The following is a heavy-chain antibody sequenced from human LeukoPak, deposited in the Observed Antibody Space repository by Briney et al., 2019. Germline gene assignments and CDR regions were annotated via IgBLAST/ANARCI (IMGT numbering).Heavy chain of an antibody. CDR1: KFTFSSYT. CDR3: ARESRDTAMATDY. CDR2: ISYDGRNK. J-gene: IGHJ4*02. V-gene: IGHV3-30*04. Sequence: GGSLRLSCAASKFTFSSYTMHWVRQAPGKGLDWVAVISYDGRNKYYGDSVKGRFTISRDNSKNTLYLQMNSLRPEDTAIYYCARESRDTAMATDYWGQGTLVAVSS. D-gene: IGHD5-18*01.